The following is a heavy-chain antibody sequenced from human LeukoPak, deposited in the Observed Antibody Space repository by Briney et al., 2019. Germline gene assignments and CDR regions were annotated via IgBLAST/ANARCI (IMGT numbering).Heavy chain of an antibody. V-gene: IGHV3-33*01. CDR1: GFSFSTYG. D-gene: IGHD3-16*01. J-gene: IGHJ4*02. CDR3: AGDTPPGGDYYFDY. CDR2: IWNAGTNT. Sequence: PGGSLRLSCAASGFSFSTYGMHWVRQAPGKGLEWVALIWNAGTNTYYADSVKGRFTISRDNSKNTLYLQMNSLRAEDTAVYYCAGDTPPGGDYYFDYWGQGTLVLVSS.